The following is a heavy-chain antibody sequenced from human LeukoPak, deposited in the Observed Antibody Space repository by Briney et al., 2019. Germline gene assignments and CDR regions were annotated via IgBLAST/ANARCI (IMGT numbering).Heavy chain of an antibody. D-gene: IGHD3-10*01. CDR3: AKGYYYGSGSYYNFIYYYYMDV. Sequence: GGSLRLSCAASGFIFSSFGMYWVRQAPGKGLEWVAFIRYDGSNKDYADSVKGRFTISRDNTKNTLYLQMSSLRAEDTAVYYCAKGYYYGSGSYYNFIYYYYMDVWGKGSTVTVSS. CDR2: IRYDGSNK. CDR1: GFIFSSFG. J-gene: IGHJ6*03. V-gene: IGHV3-30*02.